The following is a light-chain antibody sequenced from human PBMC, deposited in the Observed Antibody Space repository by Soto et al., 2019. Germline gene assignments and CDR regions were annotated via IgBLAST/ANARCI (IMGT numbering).Light chain of an antibody. CDR3: QQYNNWPPIT. Sequence: EIVLTQSPGTLSLSPGERATLSCRASQSVSSSHLAWYQQKPGQAPRLLIYGASTRATGIPARFSGSGSGTEFTLTISSLQSEDFAVYYCQQYNNWPPITFGQGTGLEIK. J-gene: IGKJ5*01. CDR1: QSVSSSH. V-gene: IGKV3-15*01. CDR2: GAS.